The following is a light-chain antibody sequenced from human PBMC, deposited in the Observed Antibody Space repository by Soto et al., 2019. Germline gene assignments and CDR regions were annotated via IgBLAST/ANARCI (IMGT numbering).Light chain of an antibody. CDR3: NSFTNSSNYV. J-gene: IGLJ1*01. CDR2: EVN. CDR1: SSDIGSYNR. Sequence: ALTQPASVSGSPGQSITISCTGTSSDIGSYNRVSWYQQPPGTAPKLIIYEVNNRPSGVPDRFSGSKSGNTASLTISGLQAEDEADYYCNSFTNSSNYVLGNGTKVTVL. V-gene: IGLV2-18*02.